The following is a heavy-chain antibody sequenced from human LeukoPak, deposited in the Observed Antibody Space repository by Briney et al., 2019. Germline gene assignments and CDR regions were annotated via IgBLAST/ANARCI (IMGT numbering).Heavy chain of an antibody. CDR3: ARVDTGHYYYGMDV. J-gene: IGHJ6*02. Sequence: ASVKVSCKASGYTFTSYGISWVRQAPGQGLEWMGWISAYNGNTNYAQKLQGRVTMTTDTSTSTAYMELRSLRSDDTAVYYCARVDTGHYYYGMDVWGQGTTVTVSS. V-gene: IGHV1-18*01. D-gene: IGHD5-18*01. CDR2: ISAYNGNT. CDR1: GYTFTSYG.